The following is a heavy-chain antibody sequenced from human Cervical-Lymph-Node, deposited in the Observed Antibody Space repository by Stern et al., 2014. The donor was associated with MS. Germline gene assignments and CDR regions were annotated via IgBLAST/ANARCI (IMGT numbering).Heavy chain of an antibody. J-gene: IGHJ6*02. Sequence: QVQLMQSGAEVKKPGASVKVSCKASGYTFTSYAMHWVRQAPGQRLEWMGWINAGNGNTKYSQKFQGRVTITRDTSASTAYMELSGLRSEDTAVYYCAIVGDYVGGMDVWGQGTTVTVSS. CDR1: GYTFTSYA. D-gene: IGHD4-23*01. V-gene: IGHV1-3*01. CDR3: AIVGDYVGGMDV. CDR2: INAGNGNT.